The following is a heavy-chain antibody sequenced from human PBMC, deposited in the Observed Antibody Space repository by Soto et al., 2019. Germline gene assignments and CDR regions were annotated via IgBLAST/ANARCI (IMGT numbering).Heavy chain of an antibody. CDR2: IYYSGST. J-gene: IGHJ4*02. CDR1: GGSISSGGYY. Sequence: SETLSLTCTVSGGSISSGGYYWSWIRQHPGKGLEWIGYIYYSGSTYYNPSLKSRVTISVDTSKNQFSLKLSSVTAAYTAVYYCARSTGGIDWPYYFDYWGQGTLVTVSS. D-gene: IGHD3-9*01. V-gene: IGHV4-31*03. CDR3: ARSTGGIDWPYYFDY.